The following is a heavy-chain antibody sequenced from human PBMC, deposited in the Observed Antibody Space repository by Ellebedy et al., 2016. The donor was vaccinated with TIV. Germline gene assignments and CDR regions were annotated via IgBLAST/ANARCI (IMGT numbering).Heavy chain of an antibody. Sequence: SETLSLXCAVYGGSFSGYYWSWIRQPPGKGLEWIGEINHSGSTNYNPSLKSRVTISVDTSKNQFSLKLSSVTAADTAVYYCARVGFYGIAAAGTTNWFDPWGQGTLVTVSS. D-gene: IGHD6-13*01. CDR1: GGSFSGYY. CDR2: INHSGST. V-gene: IGHV4-34*01. CDR3: ARVGFYGIAAAGTTNWFDP. J-gene: IGHJ5*02.